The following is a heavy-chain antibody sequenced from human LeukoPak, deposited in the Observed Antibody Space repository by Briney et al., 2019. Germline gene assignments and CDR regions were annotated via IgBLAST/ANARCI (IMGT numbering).Heavy chain of an antibody. D-gene: IGHD6-19*01. CDR1: GYTFTSYA. CDR2: INTNTGNP. V-gene: IGHV7-4-1*02. J-gene: IGHJ4*02. CDR3: AREAVAGTGNAADFDY. Sequence: EASVKVSCKASGYTFTSYAMNWVRQAPGQGLEWMGWINTNTGNPTYAQGFTGRFVFSLDTSVSTAYLQISSLKAEDTAVYYCAREAVAGTGNAADFDYWGQGTLVTVSS.